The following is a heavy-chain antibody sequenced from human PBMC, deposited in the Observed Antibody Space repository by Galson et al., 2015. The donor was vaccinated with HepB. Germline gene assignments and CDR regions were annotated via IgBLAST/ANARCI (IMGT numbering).Heavy chain of an antibody. Sequence: SVKVSCKASGYTFTSYDINWVRQATGQGLEWMGKFQGRVTMTRHPSISTAYMELSSLRSEDTAVYYCARGNSGWASFDYWGQGTLVTVSS. CDR3: ARGNSGWASFDY. CDR1: GYTFTSYD. D-gene: IGHD6-19*01. V-gene: IGHV1-8*01. J-gene: IGHJ4*02.